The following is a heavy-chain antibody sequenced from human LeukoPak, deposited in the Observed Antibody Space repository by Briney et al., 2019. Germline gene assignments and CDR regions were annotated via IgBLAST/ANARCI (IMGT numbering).Heavy chain of an antibody. J-gene: IGHJ4*02. CDR2: ISSSGNTI. D-gene: IGHD3-10*01. CDR1: GFNFSNYE. CDR3: ARDASDSGTYHPDY. Sequence: GGSVRLSCAASGFNFSNYEMNWVRQAPGKGLEWVSYISSSGNTIYYADSVKGRFTISRDNGKNSLYLQMNSLRAEDTAVYYCARDASDSGTYHPDYWGQGTLVTVSS. V-gene: IGHV3-48*03.